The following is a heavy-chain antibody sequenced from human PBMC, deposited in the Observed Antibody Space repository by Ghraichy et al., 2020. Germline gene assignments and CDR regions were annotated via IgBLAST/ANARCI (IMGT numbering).Heavy chain of an antibody. Sequence: GGSLRLSCVASGFTFSSYWMSWVRQAPGKGLEWVANIKQDGSKIYYVDSVKGRFIISRDNAKNSLYLQMNSLRAEDTAVYYCARDQGDFAMALYYYGMHVWGQGTTVTVSS. D-gene: IGHD3-16*01. CDR1: GFTFSSYW. V-gene: IGHV3-7*01. J-gene: IGHJ6*02. CDR3: ARDQGDFAMALYYYGMHV. CDR2: IKQDGSKI.